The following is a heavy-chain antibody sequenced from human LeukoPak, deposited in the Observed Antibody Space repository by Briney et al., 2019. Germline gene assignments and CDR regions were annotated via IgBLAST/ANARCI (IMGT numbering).Heavy chain of an antibody. CDR1: GGSISSYY. CDR2: VYYSGST. Sequence: PSETLSLTCTVSGGSISSYYWSWIRQPPGKELEWIGYVYYSGSTNYNPSLKSRVTISVDTSKNQFSPNLSSVTAADTAVYYCARGLRPIRDGSGSIPDYYYYMDVWGKGTTVTVSS. V-gene: IGHV4-59*08. J-gene: IGHJ6*03. CDR3: ARGLRPIRDGSGSIPDYYYYMDV. D-gene: IGHD3-10*01.